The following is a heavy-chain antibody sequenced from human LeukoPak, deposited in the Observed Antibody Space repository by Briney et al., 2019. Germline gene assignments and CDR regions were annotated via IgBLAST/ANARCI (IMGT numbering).Heavy chain of an antibody. Sequence: PGRSLRLSCAASEFTFSTYAMNWVRQAPGKGLEWVAVISYDGSHKYYADSVKGRFTISRDNSKNTLYLQMNSLRAEDTAVYYCARDELGIFDYWGQGTLVTVSS. CDR3: ARDELGIFDY. CDR1: EFTFSTYA. V-gene: IGHV3-30-3*01. CDR2: ISYDGSHK. J-gene: IGHJ4*02. D-gene: IGHD7-27*01.